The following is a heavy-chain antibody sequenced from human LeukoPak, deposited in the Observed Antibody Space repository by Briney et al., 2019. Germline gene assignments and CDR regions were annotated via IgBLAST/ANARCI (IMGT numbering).Heavy chain of an antibody. V-gene: IGHV6-1*01. CDR2: TYYRSKWYN. Sequence: SRTLSVTCAISGDSVSSNSVAWNWSRKSPSRGLEWLGRTYYRSKWYNDYAVSVKSRVTVNPDTSKNQFSLQLNSVTPEDTAVYYCARGRIAYYGMDVWGQGATVTTSS. CDR1: GDSVSSNSVA. J-gene: IGHJ6*02. CDR3: ARGRIAYYGMDV. D-gene: IGHD2-21*01.